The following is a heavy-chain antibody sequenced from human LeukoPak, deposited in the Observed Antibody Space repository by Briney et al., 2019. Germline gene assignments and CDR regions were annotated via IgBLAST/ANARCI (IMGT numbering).Heavy chain of an antibody. Sequence: GGSLRLSCAASGFTFSGHGMRWVRQAPGKGLEWVSGISGSGGSTFYADSVKGRFTISRDNSKNTLYLQMNSLRVEDTAVYYCAKDYCSSTTCFFENWGQGTLVTVSS. CDR3: AKDYCSSTTCFFEN. V-gene: IGHV3-23*01. D-gene: IGHD2-2*01. J-gene: IGHJ4*02. CDR2: ISGSGGST. CDR1: GFTFSGHG.